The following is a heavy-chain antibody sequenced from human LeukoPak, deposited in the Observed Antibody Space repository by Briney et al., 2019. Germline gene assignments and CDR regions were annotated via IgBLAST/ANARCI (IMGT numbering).Heavy chain of an antibody. CDR3: AKPSLIVGATVGFDY. CDR2: ISGSGSRT. J-gene: IGHJ4*02. CDR1: GFTFSSYA. Sequence: GGSLRLSCAASGFTFSSYAMSWVRQAPGKGLEWVSAISGSGSRTYYADSVKGRFTISRDNSKNTLYLQMNSLRAEDTAVYYCAKPSLIVGATVGFDYWGQGTLVTVSS. V-gene: IGHV3-23*01. D-gene: IGHD1-26*01.